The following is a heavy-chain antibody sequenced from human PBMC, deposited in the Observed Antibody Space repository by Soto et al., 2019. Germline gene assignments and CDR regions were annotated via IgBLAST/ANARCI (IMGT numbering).Heavy chain of an antibody. CDR2: IIPMFGTP. CDR3: ARPYCSSSGCNHSILVYSSYGVDA. CDR1: GGTFSSYA. J-gene: IGHJ6*02. V-gene: IGHV1-69*01. D-gene: IGHD2-2*01. Sequence: QVQLVQSGAEVKKPGSSVKVSCKASGGTFSSYAISWVRQAPGQGLEWMGGIIPMFGTPNYAQQFQGRVTVTAEESTSTAYMELSSLSSEDTAIYYCARPYCSSSGCNHSILVYSSYGVDAGGQGTTVTVSS.